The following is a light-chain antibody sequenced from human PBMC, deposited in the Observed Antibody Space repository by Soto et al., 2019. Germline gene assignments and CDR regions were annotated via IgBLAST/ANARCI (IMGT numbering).Light chain of an antibody. CDR1: QSVSSY. CDR2: GTS. V-gene: IGKV3-11*01. Sequence: EIVLTQSPATLSLSPGERATLSCRASQSVSSYLIWYQQKPGQAPRLLIYGTSNRATGIPARFSGSGSGTDFTLTINSLEPEDFAVYYCQQRSSGITFGQGTRLEIK. J-gene: IGKJ5*01. CDR3: QQRSSGIT.